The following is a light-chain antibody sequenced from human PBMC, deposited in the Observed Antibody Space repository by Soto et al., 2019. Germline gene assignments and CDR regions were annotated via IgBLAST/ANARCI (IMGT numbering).Light chain of an antibody. Sequence: QSALTQPASVSGSPGQSITISFTGTSSDVGSYNVVSWYQQHPDKAPKLMSYEGSKRPSRVSNRFSGSKSGNTASLTISGLQAEDEADYYCCSYAGSSTPVDFGGGTKVTVL. CDR2: EGS. J-gene: IGLJ2*01. CDR3: CSYAGSSTPVD. V-gene: IGLV2-23*01. CDR1: SSDVGSYNV.